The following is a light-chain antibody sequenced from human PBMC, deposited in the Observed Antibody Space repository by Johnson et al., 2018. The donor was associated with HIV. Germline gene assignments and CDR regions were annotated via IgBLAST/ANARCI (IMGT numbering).Light chain of an antibody. Sequence: QSVLTQPPSVSAAPGQKVTISCSGSSSNIGNNYVSWYQQLPGTAPKLLIYDNNKRPSGIPDRFSGSKSGTSATLGITGLQPGEEADYYCGTWDSSLSAGRYVFGTGTKVTVL. V-gene: IGLV1-51*01. CDR1: SSNIGNNY. J-gene: IGLJ1*01. CDR2: DNN. CDR3: GTWDSSLSAGRYV.